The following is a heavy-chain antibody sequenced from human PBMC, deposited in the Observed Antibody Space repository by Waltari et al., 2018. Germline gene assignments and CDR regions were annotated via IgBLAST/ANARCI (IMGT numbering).Heavy chain of an antibody. CDR1: GFTFTSSA. Sequence: QMQLVQSGPEVKKPGTSVKFSCKASGFTFTSSAMTWVRQARGQRLEWIGGIVFGSGNTNYAQKFQERVTITRDTSTSTAYMQLSSLRSEDTAVYYLAADGPSGSYVRYWGQGTLVTVSS. J-gene: IGHJ4*02. CDR2: IVFGSGNT. CDR3: AADGPSGSYVRY. V-gene: IGHV1-58*02. D-gene: IGHD1-26*01.